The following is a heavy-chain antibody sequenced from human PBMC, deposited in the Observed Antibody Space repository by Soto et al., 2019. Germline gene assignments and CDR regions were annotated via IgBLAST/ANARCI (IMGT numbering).Heavy chain of an antibody. CDR1: GFIFDDYA. V-gene: IGHV3-9*01. J-gene: IGHJ4*01. Sequence: EVQLVESGGGLVQPGRSLRLSCAASGFIFDDYAMHWVRQVPGKGMEWVSGISWNSDDRAYADSVKGRLTISRDNAKNDMYLQINRVRTQDTSLYYSVRKNEFYSDYRGQGTLVTVSS. CDR2: ISWNSDDR. D-gene: IGHD1-1*01. CDR3: VRKNEFYSDY.